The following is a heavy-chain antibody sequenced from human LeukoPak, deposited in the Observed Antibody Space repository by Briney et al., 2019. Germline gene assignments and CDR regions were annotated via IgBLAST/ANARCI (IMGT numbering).Heavy chain of an antibody. D-gene: IGHD3-9*01. CDR1: GYTFTSYY. CDR3: ARTHYDILTGDY. J-gene: IGHJ4*02. V-gene: IGHV1-18*04. CDR2: ISAYNGNT. Sequence: ASVKVSCKASGYTFTSYYMHWVRQAPGQGLEWMGWISAYNGNTNYAQKLQGRVTMTTDTSTSTAYMELRSLRSDDTAVYYCARTHYDILTGDYWGQGTLVTVSS.